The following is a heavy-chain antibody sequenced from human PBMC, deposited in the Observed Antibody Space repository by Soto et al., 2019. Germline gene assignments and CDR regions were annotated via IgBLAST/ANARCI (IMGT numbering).Heavy chain of an antibody. J-gene: IGHJ5*01. D-gene: IGHD1-26*01. V-gene: IGHV3-9*01. CDR2: ISWNSGSI. CDR1: GFTFDDYA. Sequence: PGGSLRLCCAASGFTFDDYAMHWVRQAPGKGLEWVSGISWNSGSIDYADSVKGRFTISRDKAKNSLYLQMNSLRAEDTAVYFCERSALPRALLDSRARGPLAPVSS. CDR3: ERSALPRALLDS.